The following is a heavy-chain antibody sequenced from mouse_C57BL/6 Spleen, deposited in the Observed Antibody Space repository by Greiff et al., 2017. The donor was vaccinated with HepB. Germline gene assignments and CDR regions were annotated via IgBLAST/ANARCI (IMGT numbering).Heavy chain of an antibody. CDR3: ARDTYYYGSSRYYFDY. V-gene: IGHV5-4*01. Sequence: EVQLQESGGGLVKPGGSLKLSCAASGFTFSSYAMSWVRQTPEKRLEWVATISDGGSYTYYPDNVKGRFTISRDNAKNNLYLQMSHLKSEDTAMYYCARDTYYYGSSRYYFDYWGQGTTLTVSS. D-gene: IGHD1-1*01. CDR2: ISDGGSYT. J-gene: IGHJ2*01. CDR1: GFTFSSYA.